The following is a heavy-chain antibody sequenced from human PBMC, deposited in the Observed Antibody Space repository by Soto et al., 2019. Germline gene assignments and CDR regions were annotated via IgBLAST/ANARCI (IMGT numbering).Heavy chain of an antibody. CDR3: ARVQRYQGPCTVTSTARDY. Sequence: QVQLVQSGAEVKKPGASVKVSCKASGYTFTSYGISWVRQAPGQGLEWMGWISAYNGNTNYAQKLQGRVTMTTDTSTSTAYMELRSLRSDDTAVYYCARVQRYQGPCTVTSTARDYWGQGTLVTVSS. J-gene: IGHJ4*02. D-gene: IGHD4-17*01. CDR2: ISAYNGNT. V-gene: IGHV1-18*01. CDR1: GYTFTSYG.